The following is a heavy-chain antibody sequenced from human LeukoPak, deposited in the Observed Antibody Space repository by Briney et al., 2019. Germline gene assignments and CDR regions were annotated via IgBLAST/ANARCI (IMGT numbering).Heavy chain of an antibody. CDR3: AKDASAAGTLFDY. Sequence: GRSLRLSCAASGFTFSSYGMHWVRQAPGKGLEWVAVIWYDGSNKYYADSVKGRFTISRDNSKNTLYLQMNSLRAEDTAVYYCAKDASAAGTLFDYWGQGTLVTVSS. CDR1: GFTFSSYG. J-gene: IGHJ4*02. V-gene: IGHV3-33*06. CDR2: IWYDGSNK. D-gene: IGHD6-13*01.